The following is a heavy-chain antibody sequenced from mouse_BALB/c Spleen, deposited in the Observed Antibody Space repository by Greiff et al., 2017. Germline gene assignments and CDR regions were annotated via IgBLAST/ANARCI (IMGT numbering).Heavy chain of an antibody. Sequence: EVQLVESGAELVKPGASVKLSCTASGFNIKDTYMHWVKQRPEQGLEWIGRIDPANGNTKYDPKFQGKATITADTSSNTAYLQLSILTSEDTAVYYCARCDYDPYAMDYWGEGTSVTVSS. J-gene: IGHJ4*01. V-gene: IGHV14-3*02. D-gene: IGHD2-4*01. CDR3: ARCDYDPYAMDY. CDR1: GFNIKDTY. CDR2: IDPANGNT.